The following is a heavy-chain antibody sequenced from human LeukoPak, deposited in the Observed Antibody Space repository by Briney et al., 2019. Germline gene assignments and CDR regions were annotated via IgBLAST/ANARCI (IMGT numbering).Heavy chain of an antibody. CDR1: GFTFSSYG. CDR3: ASLLTGAFDI. V-gene: IGHV3-7*01. J-gene: IGHJ3*02. CDR2: IKQDGSEK. Sequence: GGSLRLSCAASGFTFSSYGMHWVRQAPGKGLEWVANIKQDGSEKYYVDSVKGRFTISRDNTKNSLYLQMNSLRAEDTAVYYCASLLTGAFDIWGQGTMVTVSS.